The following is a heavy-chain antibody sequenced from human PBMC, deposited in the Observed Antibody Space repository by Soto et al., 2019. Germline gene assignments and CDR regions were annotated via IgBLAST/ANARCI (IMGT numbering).Heavy chain of an antibody. D-gene: IGHD6-13*01. J-gene: IGHJ6*02. CDR3: ARVQIAYSSSWYSYYYYSYGMDV. V-gene: IGHV3-7*01. CDR1: GFTFRDYW. CDR2: IKQDGSEK. Sequence: PGGSLRLSCAASGFTFRDYWMSWVRQAPGKGLEWVATIKQDGSEKYYVDSVEGRFTISRGNAKNSLYLQMNSLRAEDTAVYYCARVQIAYSSSWYSYYYYSYGMDVWGQGTTVTVSS.